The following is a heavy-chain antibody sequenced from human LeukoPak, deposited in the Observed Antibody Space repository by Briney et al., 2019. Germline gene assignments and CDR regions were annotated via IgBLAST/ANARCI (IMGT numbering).Heavy chain of an antibody. Sequence: SETPSLTCAVSGYSIISAYYWGWIRPPPRRGLEWIGSINHSGTTSYNPSLKSRVTISVDTSKNLFSLKLSSVTAADTAVYYCARDVAAPYMDVWGKGTTVTVSS. J-gene: IGHJ6*03. CDR2: INHSGTT. V-gene: IGHV4-38-2*02. CDR3: ARDVAAPYMDV. D-gene: IGHD6-25*01. CDR1: GYSIISAYY.